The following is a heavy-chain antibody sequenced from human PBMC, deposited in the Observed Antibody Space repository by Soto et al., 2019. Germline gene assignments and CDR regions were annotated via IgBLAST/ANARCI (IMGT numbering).Heavy chain of an antibody. D-gene: IGHD3-10*01. Sequence: GESLKISGKGSGYSFTSYWIGWVRQMPGKGLEWMGIIYPGDSDTRYSPSFQGQVTISADKSISTAYLQWSSLKASDTAMYYCARQDTMVAYYYGMDVWGQGTTVTVSS. CDR2: IYPGDSDT. CDR3: ARQDTMVAYYYGMDV. CDR1: GYSFTSYW. J-gene: IGHJ6*02. V-gene: IGHV5-51*01.